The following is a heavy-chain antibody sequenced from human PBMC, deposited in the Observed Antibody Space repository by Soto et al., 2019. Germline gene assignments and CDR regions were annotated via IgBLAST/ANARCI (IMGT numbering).Heavy chain of an antibody. Sequence: GASVKVSCKASGGTFSMYAISGVRQAPVQGLEWMGGIIPIFGTANYAQKFQGRVTITADESTSTAYMELSSLRSEDTAVYYCARGLSGWYDYWGQGTLVTVSS. CDR3: ARGLSGWYDY. CDR1: GGTFSMYA. V-gene: IGHV1-69*13. J-gene: IGHJ4*02. D-gene: IGHD6-19*01. CDR2: IIPIFGTA.